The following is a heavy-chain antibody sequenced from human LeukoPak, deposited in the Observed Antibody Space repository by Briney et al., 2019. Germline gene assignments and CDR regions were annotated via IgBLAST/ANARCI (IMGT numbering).Heavy chain of an antibody. Sequence: QASETLSLTCAVYGGSFSGYYWSWIRQPPGKGLEWIGEINHSGSTNYNPSLKSRVTISVDTSKNQFSLKLSSVTAADTAVYYCAREGDSSGYYEGGAFDIWGQGTMVTVSS. CDR2: INHSGST. D-gene: IGHD3-22*01. CDR3: AREGDSSGYYEGGAFDI. V-gene: IGHV4-34*01. J-gene: IGHJ3*02. CDR1: GGSFSGYY.